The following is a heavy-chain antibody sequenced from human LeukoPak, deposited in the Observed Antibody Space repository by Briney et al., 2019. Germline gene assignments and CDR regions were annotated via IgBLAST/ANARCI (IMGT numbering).Heavy chain of an antibody. V-gene: IGHV1-46*01. D-gene: IGHD3-22*01. Sequence: GASVKVSCKASGYTFTSYYMHWVRQAPGQGLEWMGIINPSGGSTSYAQKFQGRVTMTRDMSTSTVYMELRSLRSDDTAVYYCARHRLHRLYYDSGGYYHDAFDIWGQGTMVTVSS. CDR1: GYTFTSYY. J-gene: IGHJ3*02. CDR2: INPSGGST. CDR3: ARHRLHRLYYDSGGYYHDAFDI.